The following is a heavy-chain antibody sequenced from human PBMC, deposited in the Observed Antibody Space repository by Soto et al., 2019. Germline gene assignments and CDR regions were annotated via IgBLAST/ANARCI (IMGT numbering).Heavy chain of an antibody. J-gene: IGHJ4*02. Sequence: ASVEVSCKASGYTFTNYGITWVRQAPGQGLEWMGWISAYNGNTNYAQSLQGRVTLTTDTSTSTAYMELRSLRSDDTAVYYCARKGTGWPLDYWGQGTLVTVSS. CDR1: GYTFTNYG. V-gene: IGHV1-18*01. CDR3: ARKGTGWPLDY. CDR2: ISAYNGNT. D-gene: IGHD6-19*01.